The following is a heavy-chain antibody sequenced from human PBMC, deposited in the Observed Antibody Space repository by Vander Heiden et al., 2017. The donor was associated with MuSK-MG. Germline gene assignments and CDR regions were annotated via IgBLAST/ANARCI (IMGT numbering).Heavy chain of an antibody. J-gene: IGHJ5*02. D-gene: IGHD3-3*01. Sequence: QVQLQQWGAGLLKPSETLSPTCAVYGGSFSGYYWSWHRQPPGKGLEWIGKINHSGSTNYNPSLKSRVTISVDTSKNQFSLKLSSVTAADTAVYYCARGDYDFWSGYLDNWFDPWGQGTLVTVSS. CDR2: INHSGST. V-gene: IGHV4-34*01. CDR1: GGSFSGYY. CDR3: ARGDYDFWSGYLDNWFDP.